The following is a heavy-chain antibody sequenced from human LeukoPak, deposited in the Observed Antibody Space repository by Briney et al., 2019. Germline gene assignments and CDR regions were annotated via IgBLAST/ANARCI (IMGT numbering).Heavy chain of an antibody. D-gene: IGHD1-26*01. J-gene: IGHJ4*02. Sequence: GGSLRLSCAASGFTFSSYGMHWVRRAPGKGLEWVEVIWYDGSNKYYADSVKGRFTISRDNSKNTLYLQMNSLRAEDTAVYYCARDGAVGATDLFDYWGQGTLVTVSS. CDR2: IWYDGSNK. V-gene: IGHV3-33*01. CDR3: ARDGAVGATDLFDY. CDR1: GFTFSSYG.